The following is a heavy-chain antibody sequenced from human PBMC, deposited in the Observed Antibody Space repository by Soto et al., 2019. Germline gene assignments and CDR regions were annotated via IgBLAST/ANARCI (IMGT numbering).Heavy chain of an antibody. CDR2: ISRSAAGLV. Sequence: LRLSCAASGFTFSDYSMNWVRQAPGKGLEWISYISRSAAGLVFYRDSMKGRITISRDDARNSLYLQMTSLRDEDTAVYYCVRDHRWAFDLWGQGTMVTVSS. V-gene: IGHV3-48*02. J-gene: IGHJ3*01. CDR3: VRDHRWAFDL. CDR1: GFTFSDYS.